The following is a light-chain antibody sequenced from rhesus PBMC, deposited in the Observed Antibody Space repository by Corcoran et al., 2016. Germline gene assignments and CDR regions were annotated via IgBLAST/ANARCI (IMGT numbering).Light chain of an antibody. V-gene: IGKV1-28*03. CDR3: LQHNSYPYS. CDR2: DAS. J-gene: IGKJ2*01. Sequence: DIQMTQSPSSLSASVGDTVTITCRASQGISSYLNWFQQKPGKAPKFLIHDASSLESGVPSRFSGSGSGTAFPLTISRLQPEVFAACYCLQHNSYPYSFGQCTKVEIK. CDR1: QGISSY.